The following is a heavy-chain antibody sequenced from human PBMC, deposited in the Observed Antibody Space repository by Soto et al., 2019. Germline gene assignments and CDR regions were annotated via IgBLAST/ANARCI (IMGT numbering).Heavy chain of an antibody. Sequence: GGSLRLSCAASGFTFSNAWMSWVRQAPGKGLEWVGRIKSKTDGGTTDYAAPVKGRFTISRDDSKNTLYLQMNSLKTEDTSVYYCTTAKLERHYSYMDVWGKGTTVTVSS. V-gene: IGHV3-15*01. J-gene: IGHJ6*03. CDR2: IKSKTDGGTT. D-gene: IGHD1-1*01. CDR3: TTAKLERHYSYMDV. CDR1: GFTFSNAW.